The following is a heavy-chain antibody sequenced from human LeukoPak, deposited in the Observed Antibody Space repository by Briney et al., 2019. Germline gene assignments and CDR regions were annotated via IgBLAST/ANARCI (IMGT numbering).Heavy chain of an antibody. J-gene: IGHJ6*03. CDR1: GFTFSNYA. CDR2: ISGSGGNT. V-gene: IGHV3-23*01. CDR3: AKGKDFHFYYYMDV. Sequence: PGGSLRLSCAASGFTFSNYAMSWVRQAPGKGLEWVSVISGSGGNTYYADSVKGRFTISRDNSKNTLYLQMNSLRAEDTAVYYCAKGKDFHFYYYMDVWGKGTTVTVSS. D-gene: IGHD3-3*01.